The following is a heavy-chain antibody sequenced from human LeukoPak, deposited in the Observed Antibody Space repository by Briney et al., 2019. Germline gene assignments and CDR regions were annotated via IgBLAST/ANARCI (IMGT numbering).Heavy chain of an antibody. V-gene: IGHV3-13*01. J-gene: IGHJ6*02. CDR1: GFTFSSYD. D-gene: IGHD3-22*01. CDR2: IGTAGDT. CDR3: ARVMGDYYDSSGYYGMDV. Sequence: GSLRLSYAASGFTFSSYDMHWVRQATGKGLEWVSAIGTAGDTYYPGSVKGRFTISRENAKNSLYLQMNSLRAEDTAVYYCARVMGDYYDSSGYYGMDVWGQGTTVTVSS.